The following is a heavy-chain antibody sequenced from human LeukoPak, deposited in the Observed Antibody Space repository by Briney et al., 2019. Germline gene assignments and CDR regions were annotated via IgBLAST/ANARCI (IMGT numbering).Heavy chain of an antibody. V-gene: IGHV4-59*12. CDR3: ARILITGNYFDY. CDR2: IYYSGST. J-gene: IGHJ4*02. D-gene: IGHD1-20*01. Sequence: PSETLSLTCTVSGGSISSYYWSWIRQPPGKGLEWIGYIYYSGSTYYNPSLKSRVTISVDRSKNQFSLKLSSVTAADTAVYYCARILITGNYFDYWGQGTLVTVSS. CDR1: GGSISSYY.